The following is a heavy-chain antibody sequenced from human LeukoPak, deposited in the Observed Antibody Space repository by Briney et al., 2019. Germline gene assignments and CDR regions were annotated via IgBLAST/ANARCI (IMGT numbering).Heavy chain of an antibody. D-gene: IGHD4-11*01. J-gene: IGHJ4*02. V-gene: IGHV4-39*01. CDR1: GGSITSCCYY. CDR2: IYYSGRT. Sequence: KTSETLSLTCTVSGGSITSCCYYWGWIRQPPGKGLEWIENIYYSGRTYFNPSLRSRVTMSVDASKNQFSLKLTSVTAADTAVYYRVRYSSSSSFDYWGQGTLVTVSS. CDR3: VRYSSSSSFDY.